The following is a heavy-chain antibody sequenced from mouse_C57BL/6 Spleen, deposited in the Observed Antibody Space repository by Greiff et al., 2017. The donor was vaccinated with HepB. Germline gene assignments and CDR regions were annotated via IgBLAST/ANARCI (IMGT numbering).Heavy chain of an antibody. V-gene: IGHV1-61*01. Sequence: QVQLQQPGAELVRPGSSVKLSCKASGYTFTSYWMDWVKQRPGQGLERIGNIYPSDSETHYNQKFKDKATLTVDKSSSTAYMQLSSLTSEDSAVYYCVSTGFFDYWGQGTTLTVSS. CDR3: VSTGFFDY. CDR1: GYTFTSYW. CDR2: IYPSDSET. D-gene: IGHD4-1*02. J-gene: IGHJ2*01.